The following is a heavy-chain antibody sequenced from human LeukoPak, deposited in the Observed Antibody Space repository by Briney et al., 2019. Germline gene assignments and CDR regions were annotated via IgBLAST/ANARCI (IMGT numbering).Heavy chain of an antibody. Sequence: PSETLSLTCTVSGGSISSYYWSWIRQPPGKGLEWIGYIYYSGSTNYNPSLKSRVTISVDTSKNQFSLKLSSVTAADTAVYYCARYSSGYYRHPDYWGQGTLVTVSS. CDR3: ARYSSGYYRHPDY. CDR2: IYYSGST. D-gene: IGHD3-22*01. J-gene: IGHJ4*02. CDR1: GGSISSYY. V-gene: IGHV4-59*01.